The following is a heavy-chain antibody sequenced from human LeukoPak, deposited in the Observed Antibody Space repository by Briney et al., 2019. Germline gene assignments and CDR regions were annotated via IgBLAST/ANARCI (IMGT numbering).Heavy chain of an antibody. CDR1: GYTFTSYG. V-gene: IGHV1-18*01. Sequence: ASVKVSCKASGYTFTSYGISWVRQAPGQGLEWMGWISAYNGNTNCAQKLQGRVTMTTDTSTSTAYMELRSLRSDDTAVYYCAASSLNYYGSGSYYGYWGQGTLVTVSS. CDR3: AASSLNYYGSGSYYGY. J-gene: IGHJ4*02. CDR2: ISAYNGNT. D-gene: IGHD3-10*01.